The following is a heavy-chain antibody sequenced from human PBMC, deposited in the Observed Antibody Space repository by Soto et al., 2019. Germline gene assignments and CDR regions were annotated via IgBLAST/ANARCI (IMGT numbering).Heavy chain of an antibody. CDR3: ATSTIDTSTWKQYFYGMDV. CDR2: INAGNGNT. D-gene: IGHD6-13*01. Sequence: ASVKFSCKASEHTFTRYVIHWVRQAPGQRLEWMGWINAGNGNTKYSQNFQGRVTITRDASASTAYMELSSLRSQDTAVYYCATSTIDTSTWKQYFYGMDVWGQGSTVTVSS. CDR1: EHTFTRYV. V-gene: IGHV1-3*01. J-gene: IGHJ6*02.